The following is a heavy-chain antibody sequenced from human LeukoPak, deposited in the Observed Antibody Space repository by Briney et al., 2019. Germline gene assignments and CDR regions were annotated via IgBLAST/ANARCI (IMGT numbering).Heavy chain of an antibody. Sequence: GGSLRLSCAASGFNFSNFWMRWVRQAPGKGLGWVANIRPDGSGTDYVDSVKGRFTISRDNAKNSLYLQMNSLRAGDTAVYYCARDSSGYFDYWGQGALVTVSS. CDR2: IRPDGSGT. J-gene: IGHJ4*02. D-gene: IGHD3-22*01. CDR1: GFNFSNFW. CDR3: ARDSSGYFDY. V-gene: IGHV3-7*01.